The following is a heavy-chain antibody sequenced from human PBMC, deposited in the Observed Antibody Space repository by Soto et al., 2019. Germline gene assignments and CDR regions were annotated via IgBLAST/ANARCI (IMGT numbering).Heavy chain of an antibody. CDR2: INTYNGNT. J-gene: IGHJ4*02. CDR3: AKSPRGDMATD. V-gene: IGHV1-18*01. CDR1: GHTFINYA. D-gene: IGHD5-12*01. Sequence: QVQLVQAGPDVKKPGASVKVSCKASGHTFINYAITWVRQAPGQGLAWMGWINTYNGNTNYAENNQGRVTMTTDTSTSTGYMELRSLRSDGAAVYYCAKSPRGDMATDCGQGTLVPVSS.